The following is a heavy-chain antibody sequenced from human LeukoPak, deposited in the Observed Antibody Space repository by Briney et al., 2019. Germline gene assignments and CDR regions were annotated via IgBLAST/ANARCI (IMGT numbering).Heavy chain of an antibody. V-gene: IGHV4-34*01. Sequence: SETLSLTCAVYGGSLSGYSWSWIRQPPGKGLEWIGEINHSGSTNYNPSLKSRVTISVDTAKNQFSLKLSSVTAADTAVYYCARILTGHDYYFNYWGQGTLVTVSS. D-gene: IGHD3-9*01. CDR2: INHSGST. CDR1: GGSLSGYS. J-gene: IGHJ4*02. CDR3: ARILTGHDYYFNY.